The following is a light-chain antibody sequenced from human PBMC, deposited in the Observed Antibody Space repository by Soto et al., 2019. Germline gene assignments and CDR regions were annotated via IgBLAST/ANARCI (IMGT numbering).Light chain of an antibody. CDR2: GAS. V-gene: IGKV1-17*01. CDR3: LQYNSHPLT. J-gene: IGKJ1*01. CDR1: QSIASY. Sequence: DIQMTQSPSSLSASVGDSVTITCRASQSIASYVNWYQQKPGKAPKLLIYGASILQNGVPSRLGGSGSGTEFTLTISSLQPEDFATYYCLQYNSHPLTFGQGTKGDIK.